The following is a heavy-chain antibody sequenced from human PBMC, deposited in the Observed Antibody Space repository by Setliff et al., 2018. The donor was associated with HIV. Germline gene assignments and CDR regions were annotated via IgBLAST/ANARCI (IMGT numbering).Heavy chain of an antibody. CDR2: IYINGIT. D-gene: IGHD2-21*02. J-gene: IGHJ4*02. Sequence: SETLSLTCTVSSDSLSSHYWSWIRQPPGKGLEWVGHIYINGITNYSPSLESRVTISVDTSKRQFSLKLSSVTAADTAVYFCAICGGDCYSLDYWGQGTLVTVSS. CDR3: AICGGDCYSLDY. CDR1: SDSLSSHY. V-gene: IGHV4-4*08.